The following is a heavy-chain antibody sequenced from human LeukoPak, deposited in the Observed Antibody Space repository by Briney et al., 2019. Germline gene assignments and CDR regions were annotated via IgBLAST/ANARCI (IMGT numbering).Heavy chain of an antibody. J-gene: IGHJ6*03. CDR1: GYTFSDYY. Sequence: GASVKVSCKASGYTFSDYYMNWVRQAPGQGLEWMGWINPNTGGTNSAQKFQGRVTMTRDTFISTGYMELSRLTSDDTAVYYCARAILRPDYYMDVWGKGTTVTVSS. V-gene: IGHV1-2*02. CDR3: ARAILRPDYYMDV. CDR2: INPNTGGT.